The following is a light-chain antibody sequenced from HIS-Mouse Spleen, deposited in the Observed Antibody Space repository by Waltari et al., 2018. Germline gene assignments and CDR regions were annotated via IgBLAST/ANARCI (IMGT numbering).Light chain of an antibody. V-gene: IGLV1-47*01. CDR3: AAWDDSLSGPRV. Sequence: QSVLTQPPSASGTPGQRVTISCSGSSSNIGSKYVYWYQQLPGTAPKLLIYRNNQRPAGVPAGFSGAKSGTSASLAISGLRSEDEADYYCAAWDDSLSGPRVFGGGTKLTVL. CDR2: RNN. CDR1: SSNIGSKY. J-gene: IGLJ2*01.